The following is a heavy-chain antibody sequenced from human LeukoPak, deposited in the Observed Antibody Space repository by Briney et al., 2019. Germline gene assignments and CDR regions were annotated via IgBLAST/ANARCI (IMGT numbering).Heavy chain of an antibody. CDR1: GFTVSSNY. Sequence: GGSLRLSCAASGFTVSSNYMSWVRQAPGKGLEWVSVIYSGGSTYYADSVEGRFTISRDNSKNTLCLQMNSLRAEDTAVYYCASTGYSSGWGVGVFFDYWGQGTLVTVSS. J-gene: IGHJ4*02. D-gene: IGHD6-19*01. V-gene: IGHV3-66*02. CDR2: IYSGGST. CDR3: ASTGYSSGWGVGVFFDY.